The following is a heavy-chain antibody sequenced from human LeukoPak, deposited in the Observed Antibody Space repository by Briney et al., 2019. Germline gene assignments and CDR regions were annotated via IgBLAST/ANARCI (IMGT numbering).Heavy chain of an antibody. J-gene: IGHJ5*02. V-gene: IGHV4-4*07. D-gene: IGHD2-15*01. CDR3: ARDRPKAATFDP. Sequence: SETLSLTCTVSGGSISSYYWSWIRQPAGKGLEWIGRIYTSGSTNYNPSLKSRVTMSVDTSKNQFSLKLSSVTAADTAVYYCARDRPKAATFDPWGKRTLVTVSS. CDR1: GGSISSYY. CDR2: IYTSGST.